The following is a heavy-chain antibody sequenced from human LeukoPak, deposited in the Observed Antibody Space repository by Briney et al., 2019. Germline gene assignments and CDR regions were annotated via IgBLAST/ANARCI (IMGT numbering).Heavy chain of an antibody. CDR2: INYTGHA. V-gene: IGHV4-59*01. CDR3: ARLIAAAGILPDY. Sequence: SETLSLTCTVSGASISSFYWSWIRQPPGKGLEWIGYINYTGHASYNPSLKSRVTISVDTSKNQFSLKLNSVTAADTAVYYCARLIAAAGILPDYWGQGALVTVSS. D-gene: IGHD6-25*01. J-gene: IGHJ4*02. CDR1: GASISSFY.